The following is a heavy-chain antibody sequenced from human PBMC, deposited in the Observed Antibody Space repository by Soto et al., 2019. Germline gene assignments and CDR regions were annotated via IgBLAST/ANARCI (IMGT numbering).Heavy chain of an antibody. CDR1: GYTFTNYG. Sequence: QVQLVQSGGEVKKPGASVKVSCKASGYTFTNYGISWVRQAPGQGLEWMGWINVYNGNTKYAQKVQGRVTMTTDTSTSTAYMELRSLRSDDTAVYYCSRGVGSGSYYHPYNWFDPWGQGTLVTVSS. CDR3: SRGVGSGSYYHPYNWFDP. V-gene: IGHV1-18*01. CDR2: INVYNGNT. D-gene: IGHD3-10*01. J-gene: IGHJ5*02.